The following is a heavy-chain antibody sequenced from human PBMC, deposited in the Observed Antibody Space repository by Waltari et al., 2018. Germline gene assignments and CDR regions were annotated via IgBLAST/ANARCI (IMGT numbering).Heavy chain of an antibody. CDR3: ARDQDWAFDY. CDR2: IGPGGSNI. Sequence: EVQLVESGGGLVQPGGSLKLSCAASGFTFSRYSMNWVRQAPGKGLEWVSHIGPGGSNIGYADSVKGRITISRDNAQNSLYLIINGLTDEDTAVYYCARDQDWAFDYWGRGTLVTVSS. J-gene: IGHJ4*02. V-gene: IGHV3-48*02. D-gene: IGHD2-21*01. CDR1: GFTFSRYS.